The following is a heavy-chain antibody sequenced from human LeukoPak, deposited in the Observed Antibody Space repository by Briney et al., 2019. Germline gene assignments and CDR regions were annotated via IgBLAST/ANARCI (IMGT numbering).Heavy chain of an antibody. CDR1: GGSISSSSYS. D-gene: IGHD3-22*01. CDR2: IYYSGST. V-gene: IGHV4-39*07. CDR3: ARWSSGYYDAFDI. J-gene: IGHJ3*02. Sequence: SETLSLTCTVSGGSISSSSYSWGWIRQPPGKGLEWIGSIYYSGSTYYNPSLKSRVTISVDTSKNQFSLKLSSVTAADTAVYYCARWSSGYYDAFDIWGQGTMVTLSS.